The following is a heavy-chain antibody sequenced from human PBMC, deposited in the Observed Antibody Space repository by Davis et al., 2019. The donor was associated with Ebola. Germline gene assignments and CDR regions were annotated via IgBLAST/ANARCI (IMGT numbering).Heavy chain of an antibody. CDR1: DFTFSTYG. CDR3: ARAQNPYSGYQKWFDC. Sequence: GESLKISCAASDFTFSTYGTSWVRQKPGKGLEWVSSIGGSRGGTYYADSVKGRFTISRDNSKNTLYLQMDSLRAEDTAVYYCARAQNPYSGYQKWFDCWGQGTLVTVSS. V-gene: IGHV3-23*01. D-gene: IGHD5-12*01. J-gene: IGHJ4*02. CDR2: IGGSRGGT.